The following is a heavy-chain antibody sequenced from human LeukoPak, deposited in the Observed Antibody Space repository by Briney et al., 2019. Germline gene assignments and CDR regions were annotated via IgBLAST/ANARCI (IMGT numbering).Heavy chain of an antibody. CDR1: GFTFSSYG. Sequence: GGSLRLSCAASGFTFSSYGMHWVRQAPGKGLEWVAVIWYDGSNKYYADSVKGRFTISRDNSKNTLYLQMNSLRAEDTAVYYCAKDAYEYSSSFVLDYWGQGTQVTVSS. CDR3: AKDAYEYSSSFVLDY. CDR2: IWYDGSNK. J-gene: IGHJ4*02. V-gene: IGHV3-33*06. D-gene: IGHD6-6*01.